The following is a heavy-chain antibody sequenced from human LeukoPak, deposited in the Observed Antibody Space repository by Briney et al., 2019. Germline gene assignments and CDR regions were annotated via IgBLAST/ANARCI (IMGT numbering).Heavy chain of an antibody. V-gene: IGHV3-7*01. CDR2: IKQDGSEK. J-gene: IGHJ4*02. Sequence: GGSLRLSCAASGFTFSSYWMSWVRQAPGKGLEWVANIKQDGSEKNYVDSVKGRFTISRDNAKNSLFLQMSSLRPEDTAVYYCARDSGRVNYWGQGTLVTVSS. CDR1: GFTFSSYW. CDR3: ARDSGRVNY. D-gene: IGHD6-19*01.